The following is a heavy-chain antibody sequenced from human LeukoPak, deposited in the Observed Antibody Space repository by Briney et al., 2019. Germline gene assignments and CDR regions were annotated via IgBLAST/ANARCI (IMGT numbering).Heavy chain of an antibody. CDR1: GFTFDSNY. CDR3: AKDMVVRGVTDY. CDR2: IYTGGNT. J-gene: IGHJ4*02. D-gene: IGHD3-10*01. V-gene: IGHV3-53*01. Sequence: GGSLRLSCAASGFTFDSNYLSWVRQAPGKGLEWVSTIYTGGNTYYADSVKGRFTISRDNSKNTLYLQMNSLRAEDTAVYYCAKDMVVRGVTDYWGQGTLVTVSS.